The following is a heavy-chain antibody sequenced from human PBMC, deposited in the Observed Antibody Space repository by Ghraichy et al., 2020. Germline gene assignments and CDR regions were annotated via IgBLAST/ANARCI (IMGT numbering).Heavy chain of an antibody. CDR3: ARGRWGMATIKPVDY. J-gene: IGHJ4*02. CDR2: ISSSGSTI. Sequence: LSLTCAASGFTFSDYYMSWIRQAPGKGLEWVSYISSSGSTIYYADSVKGRFTISRDNAKNSLYLQMNSLRAEDTAVYYCARGRWGMATIKPVDYWGQGTLVTVSS. D-gene: IGHD5-24*01. CDR1: GFTFSDYY. V-gene: IGHV3-11*01.